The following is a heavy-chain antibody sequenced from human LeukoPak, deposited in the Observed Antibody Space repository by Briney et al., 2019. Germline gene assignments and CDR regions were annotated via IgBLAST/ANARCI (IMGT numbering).Heavy chain of an antibody. J-gene: IGHJ3*02. CDR2: ISYDGSNI. V-gene: IGHV3-30*18. CDR1: GFTFSSYG. D-gene: IGHD4-23*01. CDR3: AKGMTTVALDAFDI. Sequence: RSLRLSCAASGFTFSSYGMHWVRQAPGKGLEWVAVISYDGSNIYYADSVKGRFTISRDNSKNTLYLQMNSLRAEDTAVYYCAKGMTTVALDAFDIWGQGTMVTVSS.